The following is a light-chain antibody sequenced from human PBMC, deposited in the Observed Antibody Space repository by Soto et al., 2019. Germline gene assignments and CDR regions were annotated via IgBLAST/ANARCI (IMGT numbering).Light chain of an antibody. V-gene: IGKV3-20*01. CDR2: AVS. J-gene: IGKJ4*01. CDR3: QQGLT. CDR1: QTLSGNF. Sequence: EIVLTQSPDTLSLCPGERATLSCRASQTLSGNFLAWYQVRPGQAPRLLIYAVSSRATGIPDRFSGSGSGTAFAVTISRLDPEDFAVYYCQQGLTFGGGTQVAIK.